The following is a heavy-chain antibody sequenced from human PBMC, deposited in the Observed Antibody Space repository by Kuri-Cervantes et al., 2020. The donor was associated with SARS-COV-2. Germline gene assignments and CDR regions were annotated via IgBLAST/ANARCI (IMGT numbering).Heavy chain of an antibody. CDR1: GYSISSGYY. CDR3: ARGGGPSLRYYYYYMDV. J-gene: IGHJ6*03. V-gene: IGHV5-51*01. CDR2: IYPGDSDT. D-gene: IGHD2-15*01. Sequence: ETLSLTCTVSGYSISSGYYWGWIRQPPGKGLEWMGIIYPGDSDTRYSPSFQGQVTISADKSISTAYLQWSSLKASDTAMYYCARGGGPSLRYYYYYMDVWGKGTTVTVSS.